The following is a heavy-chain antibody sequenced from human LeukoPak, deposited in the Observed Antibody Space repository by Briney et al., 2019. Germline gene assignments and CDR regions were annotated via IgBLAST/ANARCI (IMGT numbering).Heavy chain of an antibody. Sequence: SETLSLTCTVSGGPISSYYWSWIRQPAGKGLEWIGRIYTSGSTNYNPSLKSRVTMSVDTSKNQFSLKLSSVTAADTAVYYCARDRAIVVVVAATDYYGMDVSGQGTTVTVSS. CDR1: GGPISSYY. J-gene: IGHJ6*02. CDR3: ARDRAIVVVVAATDYYGMDV. D-gene: IGHD2-15*01. V-gene: IGHV4-4*07. CDR2: IYTSGST.